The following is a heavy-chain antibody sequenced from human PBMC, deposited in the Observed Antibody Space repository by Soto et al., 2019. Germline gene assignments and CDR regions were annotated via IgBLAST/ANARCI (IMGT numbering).Heavy chain of an antibody. CDR2: IYYSGST. D-gene: IGHD5-12*01. J-gene: IGHJ6*03. CDR1: GGSISSGDYY. V-gene: IGHV4-30-4*01. CDR3: ARGGGYSGCDRDDYMDD. Sequence: PSETLSLTCTVSGGSISSGDYYWSWIRQPPGKGLEWIGYIYYSGSTYYNPSLKSRVTISVDTSKNQFSLKLSSVTAADTAVYYCARGGGYSGCDRDDYMDDWGTRPPFTVS.